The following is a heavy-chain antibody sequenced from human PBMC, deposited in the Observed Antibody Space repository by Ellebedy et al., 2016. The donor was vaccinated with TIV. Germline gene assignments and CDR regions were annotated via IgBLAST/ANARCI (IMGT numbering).Heavy chain of an antibody. J-gene: IGHJ4*02. D-gene: IGHD5-12*01. V-gene: IGHV1-18*01. CDR1: GYTFTSYG. Sequence: AASVKVSCKASGYTFTSYGISWVRQAPGQGLEWMGWISAYNGNTNYAQKLQGRVTMTTDTSTSTAYMELRSLRSDDTAVYYCARDSHRDIVATTFDYWGQGTLVTVSS. CDR2: ISAYNGNT. CDR3: ARDSHRDIVATTFDY.